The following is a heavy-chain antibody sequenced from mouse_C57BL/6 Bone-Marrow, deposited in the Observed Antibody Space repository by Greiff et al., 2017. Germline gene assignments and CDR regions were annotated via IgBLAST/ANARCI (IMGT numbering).Heavy chain of an antibody. CDR2: ISYDGSN. J-gene: IGHJ4*01. V-gene: IGHV3-6*01. CDR1: GYSITSGYY. CDR3: ASNYYAMDY. Sequence: EVKLMESGPGLVKPSQSLSLTCSVTGYSITSGYYWNWLRQFPGNKLEWMGYISYDGSNNYNPSLKNRISITRDTSKNQFFLKLNSVTTEDTATYYCASNYYAMDYWGQGTSVTVSS.